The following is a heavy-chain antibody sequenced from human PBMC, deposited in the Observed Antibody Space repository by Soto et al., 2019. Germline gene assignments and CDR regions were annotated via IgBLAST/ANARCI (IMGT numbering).Heavy chain of an antibody. J-gene: IGHJ4*02. CDR3: AGGLYYYDSSGYLGFDY. D-gene: IGHD3-22*01. CDR1: GGSISSSSYY. Sequence: SETLSLTCTVSGGSISSSSYYWGWIRQPPGKGLEWIGSIYYSGSTYYNPSLKSRVTISVDTSKNQFSLKLSSVTAADTAVYYCAGGLYYYDSSGYLGFDYWGQGTLVTVSS. V-gene: IGHV4-39*01. CDR2: IYYSGST.